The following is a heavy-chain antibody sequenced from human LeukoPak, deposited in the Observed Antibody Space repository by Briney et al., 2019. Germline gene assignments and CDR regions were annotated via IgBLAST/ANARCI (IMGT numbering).Heavy chain of an antibody. V-gene: IGHV1-2*02. Sequence: GASVKVSCKASGYAFTGYYIHWVRQAPGQGLEWMGWINPRSGASQYSQNFQGRVTMTRDTSMSTAYMELRSLRSDDTAVYYCARGGLNSLGYCSGGSCFDAFDIWGQGTMVTVS. J-gene: IGHJ3*02. CDR2: INPRSGAS. D-gene: IGHD2-15*01. CDR3: ARGGLNSLGYCSGGSCFDAFDI. CDR1: GYAFTGYY.